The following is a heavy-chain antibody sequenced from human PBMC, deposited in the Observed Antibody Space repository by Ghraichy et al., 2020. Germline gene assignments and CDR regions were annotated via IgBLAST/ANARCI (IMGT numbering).Heavy chain of an antibody. CDR2: ISFNSADI. CDR1: GFTFTSFD. J-gene: IGHJ4*02. CDR3: GRDPNWGEGY. D-gene: IGHD7-27*01. V-gene: IGHV3-21*01. Sequence: GGSLRLSCAASGFTFTSFDMNWVRQAPGKGLEWVSSISFNSADISYADSVRGRFTISRDNAKSSLFLQMNSLRAEDTAVYYCGRDPNWGEGYWGQGTLVTVSS.